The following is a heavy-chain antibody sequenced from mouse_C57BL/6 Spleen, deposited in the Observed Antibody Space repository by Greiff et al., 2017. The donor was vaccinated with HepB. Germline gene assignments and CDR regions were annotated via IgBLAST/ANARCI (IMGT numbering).Heavy chain of an antibody. CDR2: IYPSDSET. V-gene: IGHV1-61*01. Sequence: QVQLKQPGAELVRPGSSVKLSCKASGYTFTSYWMDWVKQRPGQGLEWIGNIYPSDSETHYNQKFKDKATLTVDKSSSTAYMQLSSLTSEDSAVYSCAIEGYYDTTGFAYWGQGTLVTVSA. CDR1: GYTFTSYW. CDR3: AIEGYYDTTGFAY. J-gene: IGHJ3*01. D-gene: IGHD2-4*01.